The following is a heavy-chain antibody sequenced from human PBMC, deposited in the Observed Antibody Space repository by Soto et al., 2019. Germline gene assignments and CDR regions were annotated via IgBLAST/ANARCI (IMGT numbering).Heavy chain of an antibody. CDR1: GFTFSSYA. CDR2: IWYDGSNK. V-gene: IGHV3-33*01. Sequence: PGGSLRLSRAASGFTFSSYAMHWVRQAPGKGLGWVAVIWYDGSNKYYADSVKGRFTISRDNSKNTLYLQMNSLRAEDTAVYYCARDLGHIAATNWFDPWGQGTLVTVSS. J-gene: IGHJ5*02. D-gene: IGHD2-21*01. CDR3: ARDLGHIAATNWFDP.